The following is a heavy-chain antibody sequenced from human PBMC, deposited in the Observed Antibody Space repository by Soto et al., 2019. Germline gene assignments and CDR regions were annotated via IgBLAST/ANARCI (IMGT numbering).Heavy chain of an antibody. J-gene: IGHJ1*01. CDR3: ARDRDQHIVVVTAIGNFQH. CDR2: ISAYNGNT. Sequence: ASVKVSCKASGYTFTSYGISWVRQAPGQGLEWMGWISAYNGNTNYAQKLKGRVTMTTDTSTSTAYMELRSLRSDDTAVYYCARDRDQHIVVVTAIGNFQHWGQGTLVTV. V-gene: IGHV1-18*01. CDR1: GYTFTSYG. D-gene: IGHD2-21*02.